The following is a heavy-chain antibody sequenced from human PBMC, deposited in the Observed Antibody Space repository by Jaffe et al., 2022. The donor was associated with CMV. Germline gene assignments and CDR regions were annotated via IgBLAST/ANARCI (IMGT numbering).Heavy chain of an antibody. CDR1: GFSFSMFA. V-gene: IGHV3-23*01. CDR2: IVGSSTKT. Sequence: EMQLLQSGGGSVQYGGSLRLSCEASGFSFSMFAMSWVRQAPGKGLEWVSTIVGSSTKTFYADSVKGRFTISRDNSKNTLFLEMNSLGAEDTALYYCAKVSMGGNSEYYLYYGMDVWGQGSAVTVSS. D-gene: IGHD2-21*02. J-gene: IGHJ6*02. CDR3: AKVSMGGNSEYYLYYGMDV.